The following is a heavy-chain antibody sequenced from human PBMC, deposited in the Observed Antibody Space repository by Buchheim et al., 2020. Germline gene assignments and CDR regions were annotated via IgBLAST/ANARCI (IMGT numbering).Heavy chain of an antibody. Sequence: QVQLQESGPGLVKPSETLSLTCTVSGASISSYFWSWIRQPPGKGLEWIGYISHSGTTKYNPSLKSRVTLSVDTSKNQFSLKLSSVTAADTAVYYCARGYSGYDRRDYWGQGTL. CDR2: ISHSGTT. J-gene: IGHJ4*02. CDR1: GASISSYF. D-gene: IGHD5-12*01. V-gene: IGHV4-59*08. CDR3: ARGYSGYDRRDY.